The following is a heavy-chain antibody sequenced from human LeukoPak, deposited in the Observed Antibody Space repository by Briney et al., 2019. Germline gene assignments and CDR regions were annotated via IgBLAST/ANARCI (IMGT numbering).Heavy chain of an antibody. Sequence: ASVKVSCKASGYTFTSYGISWVRQAPGQGLEWMGWISSYNGNTNYAQKLQGRITMTTDTSTTSAYVELRSLRSDDTAVYYCARSTYSYDSSGYYPLYYFDYWGQGTLVTVSS. V-gene: IGHV1-18*01. D-gene: IGHD3-22*01. CDR1: GYTFTSYG. CDR3: ARSTYSYDSSGYYPLYYFDY. J-gene: IGHJ4*02. CDR2: ISSYNGNT.